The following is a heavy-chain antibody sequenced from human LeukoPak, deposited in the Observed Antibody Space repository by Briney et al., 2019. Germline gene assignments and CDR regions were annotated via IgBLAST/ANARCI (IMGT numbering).Heavy chain of an antibody. V-gene: IGHV4-4*07. CDR2: IYTSGST. D-gene: IGHD3-9*01. CDR3: ARAANWYYDILTGYPASNWFDP. CDR1: GDSISTFY. Sequence: SETLSLTCTVFGDSISTFYWSWIRQPAGKGLEWIGHIYTSGSTNYNPSLKSRVTMSVDTSKNQFFLKLSSVTAADTAVYYCARAANWYYDILTGYPASNWFDPWGQGTLVTVSS. J-gene: IGHJ5*02.